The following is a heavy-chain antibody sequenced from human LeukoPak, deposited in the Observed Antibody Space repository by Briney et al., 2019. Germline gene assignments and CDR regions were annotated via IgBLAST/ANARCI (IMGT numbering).Heavy chain of an antibody. V-gene: IGHV4-59*08. CDR3: ASPQLEYRSSPWDY. D-gene: IGHD6-6*01. CDR2: IYYSGST. J-gene: IGHJ4*02. CDR1: GGSISTYY. Sequence: WETLSLTCTVSGGSISTYYCSWIRQPPGKGLEWIGYIYYSGSTNYNPSLKSRVTISVDTSKNQFSLKLSSVTAADTAVYYCASPQLEYRSSPWDYWGQGTLVTVSS.